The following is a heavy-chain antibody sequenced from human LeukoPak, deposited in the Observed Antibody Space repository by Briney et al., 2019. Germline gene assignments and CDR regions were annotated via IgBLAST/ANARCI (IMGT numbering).Heavy chain of an antibody. D-gene: IGHD6-6*01. CDR1: GGTFSTTT. Sequence: SVKVSCKASGGTFSTTTINWVRQAPGQGLEWMGGITPIFRTPNYAQKFQGRVTITAVESMSTAYMELSRLRFEDTAVYYCARGFSSIAARPTLYYFDYWGQGTLVTVSS. CDR2: ITPIFRTP. J-gene: IGHJ4*02. CDR3: ARGFSSIAARPTLYYFDY. V-gene: IGHV1-69*13.